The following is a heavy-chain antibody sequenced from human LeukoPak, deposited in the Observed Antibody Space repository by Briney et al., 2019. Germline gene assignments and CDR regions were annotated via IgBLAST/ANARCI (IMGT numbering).Heavy chain of an antibody. J-gene: IGHJ4*02. CDR3: ARLPKYSRPLDY. CDR1: VYAFIRYD. D-gene: IGHD6-6*01. Sequence: SVKVSCKASVYAFIRYDMNWVRQASGQGRDGVGGMNPNSGNTDYAKKFQGRVTMSRDNSISTAYMELSSLRSEDTAVYYCARLPKYSRPLDYWGQGTLVTVSS. CDR2: MNPNSGNT. V-gene: IGHV1-8*01.